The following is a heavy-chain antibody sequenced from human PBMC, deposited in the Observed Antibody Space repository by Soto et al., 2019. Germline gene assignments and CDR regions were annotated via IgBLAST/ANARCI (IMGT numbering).Heavy chain of an antibody. D-gene: IGHD3-3*01. Sequence: SETLSLTCAVYGGSFSSGDYYWSWIRQPPGKGLEWIGYIYYSGSTYYNPSLKSRVTISVDTSKNQFSLKLSSVTAADTAVYYCALLEWPSFDYWGQGTLVTVSS. CDR2: IYYSGST. CDR1: GGSFSSGDYY. V-gene: IGHV4-30-4*01. CDR3: ALLEWPSFDY. J-gene: IGHJ4*02.